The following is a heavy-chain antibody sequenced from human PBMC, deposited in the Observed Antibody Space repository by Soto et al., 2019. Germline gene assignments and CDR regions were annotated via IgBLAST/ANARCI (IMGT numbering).Heavy chain of an antibody. J-gene: IGHJ3*02. CDR3: ANNLLWFGANDAFDI. Sequence: GGSLRLSCAASGFTFSSYAMSWVRQAPGKGLEWVSAISGSGGSTYYADSVKGRFTISRDNSKNTLYLQMNSLRAEDTAVYYCANNLLWFGANDAFDIWGQGKMVTVSS. CDR2: ISGSGGST. CDR1: GFTFSSYA. D-gene: IGHD3-10*01. V-gene: IGHV3-23*01.